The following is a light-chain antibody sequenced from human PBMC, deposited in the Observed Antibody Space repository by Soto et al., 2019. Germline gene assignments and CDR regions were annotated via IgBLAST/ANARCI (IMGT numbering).Light chain of an antibody. CDR3: HQYDSSPRP. J-gene: IGKJ4*01. V-gene: IGKV3-20*01. CDR1: QSVSSSY. CDR2: GAS. Sequence: EIVLTQSPGTLSLSPGERATLSCRASQSVSSSYLAWYQQKPGQAPWLLIYGASSRATVIPDRFSGSGSGTDFTLTISRLEPEDFTVYYCHQYDSSPRPFGGGAKVEI.